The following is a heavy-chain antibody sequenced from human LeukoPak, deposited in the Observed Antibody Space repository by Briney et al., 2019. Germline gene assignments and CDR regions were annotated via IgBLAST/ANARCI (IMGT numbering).Heavy chain of an antibody. J-gene: IGHJ4*02. CDR2: TDQVEGER. D-gene: IGHD3-22*01. V-gene: IGHV3-7*01. CDR3: ARDGVRGSYDHSHSDY. CDR1: GFTFSSYW. Sequence: PGGSLRLSCTASGFTFSSYWMSWVRQAPGKGLEWVANTDQVEGERYYVDSVKGRFIISRDNAKNSLFLQMSSLRVEDTAVYYCARDGVRGSYDHSHSDYWGQGILVTVAS.